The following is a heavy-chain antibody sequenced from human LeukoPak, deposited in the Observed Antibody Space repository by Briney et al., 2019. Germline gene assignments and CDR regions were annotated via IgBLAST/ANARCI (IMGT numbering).Heavy chain of an antibody. V-gene: IGHV4-59*01. J-gene: IGHJ5*02. CDR3: ARSKINWFDP. Sequence: SETLSLTCTVSGGSISSYYWSWIRQPPGKGLEWIGYIYYSGSTNYNPSLKSRITISVDTSKNQFSLKLSSVTAADTAVYYCARSKINWFDPWGQGTLVTVSS. CDR1: GGSISSYY. CDR2: IYYSGST.